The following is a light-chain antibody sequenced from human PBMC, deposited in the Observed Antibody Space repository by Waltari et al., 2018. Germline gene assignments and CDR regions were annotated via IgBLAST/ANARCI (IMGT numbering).Light chain of an antibody. Sequence: DIQMTQSPSTLSASVGDRVTITCRASQSVNSWVAWYQQKTRKAPKLLIFKASNLESVVPSRFSGSGSGTEFTLTISSLQPDDFATYHCQQYDSYWTFGQGTKVEI. CDR1: QSVNSW. V-gene: IGKV1-5*03. CDR3: QQYDSYWT. J-gene: IGKJ1*01. CDR2: KAS.